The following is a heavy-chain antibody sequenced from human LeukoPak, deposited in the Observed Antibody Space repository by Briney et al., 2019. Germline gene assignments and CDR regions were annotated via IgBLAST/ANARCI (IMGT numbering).Heavy chain of an antibody. V-gene: IGHV1-18*01. CDR2: ISAYNGNT. Sequence: ASVKVSCKASGYTFTSYGISWVRQAPGQGLEWMGWISAYNGNTNYAQKLQGRVTMTTDTSTSTAHMELRSLRSDDTAVYYCARVPQQAAADPGDNWFDPWGQGTLVTVSS. D-gene: IGHD6-13*01. CDR1: GYTFTSYG. J-gene: IGHJ5*02. CDR3: ARVPQQAAADPGDNWFDP.